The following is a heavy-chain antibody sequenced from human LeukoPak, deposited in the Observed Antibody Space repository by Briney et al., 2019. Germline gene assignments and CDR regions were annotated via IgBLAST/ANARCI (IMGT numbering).Heavy chain of an antibody. V-gene: IGHV3-53*01. CDR3: ASQHYMEV. J-gene: IGHJ6*03. CDR1: GFTFSSYW. CDR2: IYSDRTT. Sequence: PGGSLRLSCAASGFTFSSYWMSWVRQAPGQGLEWVASIYSDRTTYYADSVKGRFTISRDKSKNTLFLQMNSLRAEDTAVYYCASQHYMEVWGKGTTVTISS.